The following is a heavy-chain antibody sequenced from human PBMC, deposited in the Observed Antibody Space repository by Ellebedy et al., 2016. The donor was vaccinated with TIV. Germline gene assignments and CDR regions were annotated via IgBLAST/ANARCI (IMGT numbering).Heavy chain of an antibody. Sequence: SETLSLTXAVYGGSFSGYYWSWIRQSPGKGLEWIGEINHSGSTNYNPSLKSRVTISVDTSKNQFSLKLSSVTAADTAVYYCASIQNDYSNYGRDYWGQGTLVTVSS. CDR1: GGSFSGYY. V-gene: IGHV4-34*01. D-gene: IGHD4-11*01. CDR3: ASIQNDYSNYGRDY. J-gene: IGHJ4*02. CDR2: INHSGST.